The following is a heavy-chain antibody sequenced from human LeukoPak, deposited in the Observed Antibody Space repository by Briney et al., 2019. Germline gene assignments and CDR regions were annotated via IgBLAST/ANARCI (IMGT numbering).Heavy chain of an antibody. Sequence: PGGSLRLSCAASGFTFSSYSMNWVRQAPGKGLEWVSYISSSSSTIYYADSVKGRSTISRDNSKNTLYLQMNSLRTEDTAVYYCAKDLQGHYALDYWGQGTLVTVSS. V-gene: IGHV3-48*01. J-gene: IGHJ4*02. CDR1: GFTFSSYS. CDR3: AKDLQGHYALDY. D-gene: IGHD2-2*01. CDR2: ISSSSSTI.